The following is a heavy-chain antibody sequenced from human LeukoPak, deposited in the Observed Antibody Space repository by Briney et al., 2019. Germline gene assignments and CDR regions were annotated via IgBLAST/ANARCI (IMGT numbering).Heavy chain of an antibody. J-gene: IGHJ4*02. CDR3: ARELTRTYYFDY. Sequence: PGRSLRLSCAASGFTFTNYVLHWVRQAPGKGLEWVAVISYDGSNKYYADSVKGRFTISRDNSKNTVYLQMNSLRPEDTAVYYCARELTRTYYFDYWGQGTLVTVSS. D-gene: IGHD3/OR15-3a*01. CDR1: GFTFTNYV. V-gene: IGHV3-30*04. CDR2: ISYDGSNK.